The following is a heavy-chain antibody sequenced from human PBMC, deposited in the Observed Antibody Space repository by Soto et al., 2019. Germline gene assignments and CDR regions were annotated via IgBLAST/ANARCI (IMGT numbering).Heavy chain of an antibody. CDR3: ARVHTSFYDILSGYYYYFDY. J-gene: IGHJ4*02. CDR2: INPNSGGT. Sequence: GASVKVSCKASGYTFTGYYMHWVRQAPGQGLEWMGWINPNSGGTNYAQKFQGRVIMTRDTSISTAYMELSRLRSDDTAMYYCARVHTSFYDILSGYYYYFDYWGQGTLVTVSS. CDR1: GYTFTGYY. D-gene: IGHD3-9*01. V-gene: IGHV1-2*02.